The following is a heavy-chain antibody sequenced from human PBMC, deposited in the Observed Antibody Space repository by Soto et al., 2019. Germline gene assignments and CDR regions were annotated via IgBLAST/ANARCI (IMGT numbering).Heavy chain of an antibody. CDR3: ASLLRFWEWFPRNPYYSYGMDV. Sequence: SVKFSCKASGGTFSSYAISWVRQAPGQGLEWMGGIIPIFGTANYAQKFQGRVTITADESTSTAYMELSSLRSEDTAVYYCASLLRFWEWFPRNPYYSYGMDVWGQGTTVTVS. D-gene: IGHD3-3*01. J-gene: IGHJ6*02. CDR1: GGTFSSYA. CDR2: IIPIFGTA. V-gene: IGHV1-69*13.